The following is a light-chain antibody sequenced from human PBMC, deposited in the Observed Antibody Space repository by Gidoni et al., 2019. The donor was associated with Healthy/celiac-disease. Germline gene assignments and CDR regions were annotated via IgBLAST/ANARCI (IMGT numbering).Light chain of an antibody. V-gene: IGKV3-20*01. CDR1: QSVSSSY. CDR2: GAS. CDR3: QQYGTSPGT. J-gene: IGKJ5*01. Sequence: DIVLTQSPGTLSLSTGERATLSCRASQSVSSSYLAWYQQKPGQAPRLLIYGASNRATGIPDRFSGSGSGTDFTLTISRLEPEDFAVFYCQQYGTSPGTFGQGTRLEIK.